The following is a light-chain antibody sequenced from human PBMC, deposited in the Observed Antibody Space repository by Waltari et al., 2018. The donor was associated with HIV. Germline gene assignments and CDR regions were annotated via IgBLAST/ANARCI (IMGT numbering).Light chain of an antibody. CDR1: QSVSSSF. V-gene: IGKV3-20*01. Sequence: EIVLTQSPGTLSLSPGERATLSCRASQSVSSSFLAWYQQKPGHAPRLLIYGASSRATVIPARFSGSGSGTDFSLTISRLEPEDFAVYSCQQYGSSPITFGQGTRLESK. J-gene: IGKJ5*01. CDR2: GAS. CDR3: QQYGSSPIT.